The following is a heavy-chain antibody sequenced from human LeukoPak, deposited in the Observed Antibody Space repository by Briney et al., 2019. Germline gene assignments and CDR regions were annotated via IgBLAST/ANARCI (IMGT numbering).Heavy chain of an antibody. J-gene: IGHJ4*02. CDR2: IGGSGAGT. CDR3: ANSPWGIAVAGSADY. Sequence: HTGGSLRLSCAASGFTFSNYAMTWVRQAPGKGLEWVSGIGGSGAGTYYADSVKGRFTISRDNSKNTLYLQMNSLRAEDTAVYYCANSPWGIAVAGSADYWGQGTLVTVSS. D-gene: IGHD6-19*01. V-gene: IGHV3-23*01. CDR1: GFTFSNYA.